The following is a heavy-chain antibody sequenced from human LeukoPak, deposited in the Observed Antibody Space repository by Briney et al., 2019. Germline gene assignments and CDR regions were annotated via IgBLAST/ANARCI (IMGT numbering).Heavy chain of an antibody. CDR2: IYYSGST. CDR3: ARVAGPQGYFDY. Sequence: SETLSLTCTVSGGSISSYYWSWIRQPPGKGLEWVGYIYYSGSTNYNPSLKSRVTISVDTSKNQFSLKLSSVTAADTAVYYCARVAGPQGYFDYWGQGTLVTVSS. V-gene: IGHV4-59*01. J-gene: IGHJ4*02. CDR1: GGSISSYY.